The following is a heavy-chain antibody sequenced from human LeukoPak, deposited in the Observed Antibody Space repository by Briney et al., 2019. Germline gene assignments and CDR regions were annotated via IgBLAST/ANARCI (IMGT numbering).Heavy chain of an antibody. CDR1: GFTFSSYA. D-gene: IGHD5-18*01. Sequence: VPPGGSLRLSCAASGFTFSSYAMSWVRQAPGKGLEWVSAISGSGGSTYYADSVKGRFTISRDNSKNTLYLQMNSLRAEDTAVYYCARDVDTAMAKTVFDYWGQGTLVTVSS. CDR3: ARDVDTAMAKTVFDY. CDR2: ISGSGGST. V-gene: IGHV3-23*01. J-gene: IGHJ4*02.